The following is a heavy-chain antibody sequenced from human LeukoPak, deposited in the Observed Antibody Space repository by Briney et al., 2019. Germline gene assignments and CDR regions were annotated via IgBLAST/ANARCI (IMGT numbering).Heavy chain of an antibody. J-gene: IGHJ4*02. D-gene: IGHD4-17*01. CDR1: GYTFTTYH. Sequence: ASVKVSCETSGYTFTTYHVNWVRQAPGQGLEWTGWMNPNTGDSGYAQKFQGRVTITRDTSISTAYMELSSLRSEDTAVYFCARTTSLTASGYDYWGQGTLVTVSS. CDR3: ARTTSLTASGYDY. CDR2: MNPNTGDS. V-gene: IGHV1-8*03.